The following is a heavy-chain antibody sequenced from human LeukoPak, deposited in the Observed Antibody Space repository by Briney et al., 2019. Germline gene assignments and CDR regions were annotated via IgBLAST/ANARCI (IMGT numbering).Heavy chain of an antibody. CDR1: GFTFSSYA. Sequence: PGGSLRLSCAASGFTFSSYAMHWVRQAPGKGLEWVSYISSSSSTIYYTGSVQGRFTISRDNAKNSLYLQMNSLRVEDTAVYYCARGYYGSVTYYNAEKHGMDVWGQGTTVTVSS. CDR2: ISSSSSTI. J-gene: IGHJ6*02. CDR3: ARGYYGSVTYYNAEKHGMDV. D-gene: IGHD3-10*01. V-gene: IGHV3-48*04.